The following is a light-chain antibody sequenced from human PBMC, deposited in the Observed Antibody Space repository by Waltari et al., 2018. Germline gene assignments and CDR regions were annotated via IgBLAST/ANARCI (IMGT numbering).Light chain of an antibody. V-gene: IGKV1-5*03. J-gene: IGKJ1*01. Sequence: DIQMTQSPSTLSASVGDRVTITCRASQSISSWLAWYQQKPGKAPKLLIYKASSLQSGVPSRFSSSGSGTEFTLTISGLQPDDFATYYCQQYNSYSPWTFGQGTKVEIK. CDR3: QQYNSYSPWT. CDR2: KAS. CDR1: QSISSW.